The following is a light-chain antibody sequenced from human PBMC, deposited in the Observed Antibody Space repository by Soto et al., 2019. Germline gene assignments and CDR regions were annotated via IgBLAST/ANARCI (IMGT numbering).Light chain of an antibody. J-gene: IGKJ1*01. CDR1: QTVSSNY. V-gene: IGKV3-20*01. CDR2: GAS. CDR3: QQYGSSGT. Sequence: EIVLTQSPATLSLSPVERATLSCRASQTVSSNYLAWYQQKPGQAPRLLIYGASSRATGIPDRFSGSGSGTDFTLTISRLEPEDFAVYYCQQYGSSGTFGQGTKVDIK.